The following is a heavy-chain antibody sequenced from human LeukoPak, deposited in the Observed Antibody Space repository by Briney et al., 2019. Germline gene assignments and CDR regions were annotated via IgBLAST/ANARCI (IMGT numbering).Heavy chain of an antibody. CDR3: ARDWVGSSGYYSGFDY. CDR2: IYHSGST. J-gene: IGHJ4*02. CDR1: GGSISSGGYY. Sequence: RPSETLSLTCTVSGGSISSGGYYWSWIRQHPGKGLEWIGYIYHSGSTYYNPSLKSRVTISVDTSKNQFSLKLSSVTAADTAVYYCARDWVGSSGYYSGFDYWGQGTLVTVSS. D-gene: IGHD3-22*01. V-gene: IGHV4-31*03.